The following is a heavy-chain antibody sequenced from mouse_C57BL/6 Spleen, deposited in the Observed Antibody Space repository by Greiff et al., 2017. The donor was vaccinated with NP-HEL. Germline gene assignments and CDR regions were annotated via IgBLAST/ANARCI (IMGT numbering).Heavy chain of an antibody. CDR1: GFSLTSYG. D-gene: IGHD4-1*01. Sequence: QVQLKESGPGLVQPSQSLSITCTVSGFSLTSYGVHWVRQSPGKGLEWLGVIWRGGSTDYNAAFMSRLSITKDNSKSQVFFKMNSLQADDTAIYYCAKSHLTGTYYAMDYWGQGTSVTVSS. CDR2: IWRGGST. CDR3: AKSHLTGTYYAMDY. V-gene: IGHV2-5*01. J-gene: IGHJ4*01.